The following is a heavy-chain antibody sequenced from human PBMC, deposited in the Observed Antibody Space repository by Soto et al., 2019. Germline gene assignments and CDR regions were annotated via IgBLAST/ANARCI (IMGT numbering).Heavy chain of an antibody. Sequence: PGGSLRLSCTASGFTLGDYAMSWFRQAPGKGLEWVGFIRSKAYGGTTEYAASVKGRFTISRDDSKSIAYLQMNSLKTEDTAVYYCTRVWLNSYAKIPYYYYGMDVWGQGTTVTVSS. CDR1: GFTLGDYA. D-gene: IGHD5-18*01. CDR2: IRSKAYGGTT. CDR3: TRVWLNSYAKIPYYYYGMDV. V-gene: IGHV3-49*03. J-gene: IGHJ6*02.